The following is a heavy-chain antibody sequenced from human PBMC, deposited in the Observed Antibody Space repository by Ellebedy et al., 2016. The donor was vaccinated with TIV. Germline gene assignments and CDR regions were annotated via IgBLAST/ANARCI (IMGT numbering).Heavy chain of an antibody. J-gene: IGHJ6*02. CDR2: INYSGRT. CDR1: GGSIDSYY. V-gene: IGHV4-59*01. D-gene: IGHD4-11*01. CDR3: AREDSNYSDRYYYYGLDV. Sequence: SETLSLXXSVSGGSIDSYYWSWIRQPPGRGLGYIGYINYSGRTNFNPSLKSRVTLSVDLSKNQFSLRLTSVTAADTAVYYCAREDSNYSDRYYYYGLDVWGQGTTVTVSS.